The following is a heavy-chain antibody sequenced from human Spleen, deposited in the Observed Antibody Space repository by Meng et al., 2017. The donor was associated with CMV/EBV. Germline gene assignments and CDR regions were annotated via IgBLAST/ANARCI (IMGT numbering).Heavy chain of an antibody. D-gene: IGHD5-18*01. V-gene: IGHV3-21*06. Sequence: GESLKISCAASGFTFKTFTMSWVRQAPGRGLEWVSSINPDSDYIHSADSLKGRFTISRDNAKTSLYLRMSGLRVEDTAVYYCARDQEGTRIPSPIHYGLDVWGQGTTVTVSS. J-gene: IGHJ6*02. CDR1: GFTFKTFT. CDR3: ARDQEGTRIPSPIHYGLDV. CDR2: INPDSDYI.